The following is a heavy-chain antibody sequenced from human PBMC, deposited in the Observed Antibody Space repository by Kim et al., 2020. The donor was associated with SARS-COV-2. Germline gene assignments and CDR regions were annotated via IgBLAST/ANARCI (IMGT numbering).Heavy chain of an antibody. CDR2: INTNTGNP. V-gene: IGHV7-4-1*02. D-gene: IGHD3-9*01. Sequence: ASVKVSCKASGYTFTSYAMNWVRQAPGQGLEWMGWINTNTGNPTYAQGFTGRFVFSLDTSVSTAYLQISSLKAEDTAVYYCARDPGTTYYDILTGYPTDACDIWGQGTMVTVSS. J-gene: IGHJ3*02. CDR1: GYTFTSYA. CDR3: ARDPGTTYYDILTGYPTDACDI.